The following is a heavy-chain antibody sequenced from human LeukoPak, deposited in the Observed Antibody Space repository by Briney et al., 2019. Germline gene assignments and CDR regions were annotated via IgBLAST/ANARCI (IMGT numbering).Heavy chain of an antibody. CDR1: GYTFTSYD. Sequence: GASVKVSCKASGYTFTSYDINWVRQATGQGLEWMGLMNPNSGNTGYAQKFQGRVTITRNTSISTAYMELSSLRSEDTAVYYCARVPTYYYGSGSRTNWFDPWGQGTLVTVSS. CDR2: MNPNSGNT. D-gene: IGHD3-10*01. V-gene: IGHV1-8*03. J-gene: IGHJ5*02. CDR3: ARVPTYYYGSGSRTNWFDP.